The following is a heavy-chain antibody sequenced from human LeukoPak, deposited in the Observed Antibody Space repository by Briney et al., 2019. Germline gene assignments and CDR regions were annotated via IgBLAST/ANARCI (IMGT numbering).Heavy chain of an antibody. D-gene: IGHD2-15*01. CDR3: ARGGGQAVPYGLDV. CDR1: GFTLSNFW. Sequence: GGSLRLSCAASGFTLSNFWMHWVRQVPGKGLVWVSRINNDGRTTDYADSVKGRFTISRDNAKNTLYLQMNSLRAEDTAVYYCARGGGQAVPYGLDVWGQGTTVPVSS. V-gene: IGHV3-74*01. J-gene: IGHJ6*02. CDR2: INNDGRTT.